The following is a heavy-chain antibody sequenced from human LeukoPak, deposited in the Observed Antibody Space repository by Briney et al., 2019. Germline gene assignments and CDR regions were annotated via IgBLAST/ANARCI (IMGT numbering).Heavy chain of an antibody. CDR3: AKAAPNYYDSSGSGGY. V-gene: IGHV3-23*01. J-gene: IGHJ4*02. Sequence: GGSLRLSCAASGFTFSSYAMSWVRRAPGKGLEWVSAISGSGGSTYYADSVKGRFTISRDNSKNTLYLQMNSLRAEDTAVYYCAKAAPNYYDSSGSGGYWGQGTLVTVSS. CDR1: GFTFSSYA. CDR2: ISGSGGST. D-gene: IGHD3-22*01.